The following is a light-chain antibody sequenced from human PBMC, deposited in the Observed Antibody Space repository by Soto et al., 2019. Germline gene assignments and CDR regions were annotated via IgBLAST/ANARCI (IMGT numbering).Light chain of an antibody. CDR1: SSNIGAGYD. Sequence: QSVLTQPPSVSGAPGQRVTISCTGSSSNIGAGYDVHWYQQLPGTAPKLLIYGNSNRPSGVPDRFSGSKSGTSASLAITGRQAEDEADYYCQSYDSSLSGVVFGGGTQLPVL. J-gene: IGLJ2*01. CDR2: GNS. CDR3: QSYDSSLSGVV. V-gene: IGLV1-40*01.